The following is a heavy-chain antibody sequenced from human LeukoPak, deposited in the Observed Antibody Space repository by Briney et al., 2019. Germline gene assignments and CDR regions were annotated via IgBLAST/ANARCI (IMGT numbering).Heavy chain of an antibody. V-gene: IGHV1-69*06. J-gene: IGHJ5*02. D-gene: IGHD3-10*01. CDR3: ATSSGSYLGWFDP. CDR1: GGTFSSYA. Sequence: ASVKVSCKASGGTFSSYAISWVRQAPGQGLEWMGGIIPIFGTANYAQKFQGRVTITAVKSTSTAYMELSSLRSEDTAVYYCATSSGSYLGWFDPWGQGTLVTVSS. CDR2: IIPIFGTA.